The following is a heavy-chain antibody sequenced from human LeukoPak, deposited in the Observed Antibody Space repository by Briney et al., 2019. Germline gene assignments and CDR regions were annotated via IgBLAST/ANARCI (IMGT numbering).Heavy chain of an antibody. CDR3: ARGRLTWIQLWLNY. D-gene: IGHD5-18*01. CDR2: IKQDGSEK. CDR1: GFTFSSYW. J-gene: IGHJ4*02. V-gene: IGHV3-7*04. Sequence: GGSLRLSCAASGFTFSSYWMSWVRQAPGKGLEGVADIKQDGSEKYYVDSVKGRFTISRDNAKNSLYLQMNSLRAEDTAVYYCARGRLTWIQLWLNYWGQGTLVTVSS.